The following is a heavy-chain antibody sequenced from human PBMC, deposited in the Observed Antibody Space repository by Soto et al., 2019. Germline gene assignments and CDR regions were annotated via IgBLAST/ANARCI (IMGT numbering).Heavy chain of an antibody. CDR1: GGSISSYY. CDR2: IYYSGST. J-gene: IGHJ4*02. V-gene: IGHV4-59*01. Sequence: PSETLSLTCTVSGGSISSYYWSWIRQPPGKGLEWIGYIYYSGSTNYNPSLKSRVTISVDTSKNQFSLKLSSVTAADTAVYYCASAIDGYFDYWGQGTLVTVSS. CDR3: ASAIDGYFDY.